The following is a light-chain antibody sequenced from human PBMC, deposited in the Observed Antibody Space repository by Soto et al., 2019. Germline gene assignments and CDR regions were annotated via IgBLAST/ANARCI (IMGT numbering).Light chain of an antibody. J-gene: IGKJ1*01. Sequence: EIVMTQSPATLSVSPGERATLSCRASQSVSSYLVWYQQKSGQAPRLLIYGASTRATGIPARFSGSGSGTDFTLPISSLQSEDFAVYYCQQHKDWPLTFGQGSKVEIK. V-gene: IGKV3-15*01. CDR3: QQHKDWPLT. CDR1: QSVSSY. CDR2: GAS.